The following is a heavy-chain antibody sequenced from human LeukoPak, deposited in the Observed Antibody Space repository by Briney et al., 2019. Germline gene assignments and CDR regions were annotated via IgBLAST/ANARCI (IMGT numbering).Heavy chain of an antibody. Sequence: SETLSLTCAVYGGSFSGYYWSWIRQPPGKGLEWIGEINHSGSTYYNASLKSRVTISIDTSKNQISLRLTSVTATDTAMYYCARQTGSGLFTLPGGQGTLVTVSS. V-gene: IGHV4-34*01. CDR2: INHSGST. J-gene: IGHJ4*02. D-gene: IGHD3/OR15-3a*01. CDR3: ARQTGSGLFTLP. CDR1: GGSFSGYY.